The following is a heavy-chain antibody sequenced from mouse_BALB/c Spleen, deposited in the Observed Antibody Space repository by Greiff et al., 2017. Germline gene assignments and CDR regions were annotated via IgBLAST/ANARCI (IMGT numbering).Heavy chain of an antibody. CDR2: INPGSGGT. Sequence: QVQLQQSGAELVRPGTSVKVSCKASGYAFTNYLIEWVKQRPGQGLEWIGVINPGSGGTNYNEKFKGKATLTADKSSSTAYMQLSSLTSDDSAVYFCARWGYDYDEGIAYWGQGTLVTVSA. J-gene: IGHJ3*01. V-gene: IGHV1-54*03. D-gene: IGHD2-4*01. CDR1: GYAFTNYL. CDR3: ARWGYDYDEGIAY.